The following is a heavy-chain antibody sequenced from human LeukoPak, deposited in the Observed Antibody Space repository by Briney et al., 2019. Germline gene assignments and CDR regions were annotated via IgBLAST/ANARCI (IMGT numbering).Heavy chain of an antibody. CDR3: ARGALPTTRHYYDSSGEFDY. V-gene: IGHV4-34*01. CDR2: INHSGST. CDR1: GGSFSGYY. Sequence: SETLSLTCAVYGGSFSGYYWSWIRQPPGKALEWIGEINHSGSTNYNPSLKSRVTISVDTSKNQFSLKLSSVTAADTAVYYCARGALPTTRHYYDSSGEFDYWGQGTLVTVSS. J-gene: IGHJ4*02. D-gene: IGHD3-22*01.